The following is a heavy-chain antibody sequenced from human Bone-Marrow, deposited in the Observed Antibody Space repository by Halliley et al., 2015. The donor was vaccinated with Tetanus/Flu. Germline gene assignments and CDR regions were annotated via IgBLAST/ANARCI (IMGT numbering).Heavy chain of an antibody. D-gene: IGHD4-4*01. J-gene: IGHJ6*02. CDR2: IYHSGST. V-gene: IGHV4-4*02. Sequence: TLSLTCAVSGGSIGSGYSWTWVRRPPGNGLEWIGEIYHSGSTKYNPSLKSRVTISVDKSKNEFSLKVSSVTAADTAVYYCAKGRPVSRDSGYGINVWGHGTTVTVSS. CDR1: GGSIGSGYS. CDR3: AKGRPVSRDSGYGINV.